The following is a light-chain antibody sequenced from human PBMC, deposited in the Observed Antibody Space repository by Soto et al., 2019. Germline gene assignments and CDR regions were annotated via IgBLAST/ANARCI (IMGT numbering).Light chain of an antibody. V-gene: IGKV3-11*01. CDR3: QQRSSWPST. J-gene: IGKJ4*01. CDR1: ERVSRY. Sequence: EIVLTQSPATLSLSPGNRATLSCRASERVSRYLAWYQQKPGQAPRLLIYDASNRATGIPARFSGSGSGTDFTLTITSLEPEDFAVYDCQQRSSWPSTFGGGTKVEIK. CDR2: DAS.